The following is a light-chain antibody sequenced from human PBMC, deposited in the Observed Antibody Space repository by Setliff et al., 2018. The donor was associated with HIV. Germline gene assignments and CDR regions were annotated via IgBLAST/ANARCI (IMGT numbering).Light chain of an antibody. J-gene: IGLJ2*01. CDR3: CSYVGSDSWI. CDR2: DVT. V-gene: IGLV2-23*02. Sequence: QSVLTQPASVSGSPGQSITISCTGSRNNIGNYESISWYQQHPGEVPKLMIYDVTKRPSGISNRFSASKSGNTASLTISGLQAEDEAHYYCCSYVGSDSWIFGGGTKVTVL. CDR1: RNNIGNYES.